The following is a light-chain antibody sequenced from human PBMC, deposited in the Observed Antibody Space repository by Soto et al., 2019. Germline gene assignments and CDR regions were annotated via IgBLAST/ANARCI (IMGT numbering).Light chain of an antibody. CDR3: QQRSDWLPIT. CDR1: QSVGKNY. CDR2: GAS. J-gene: IGKJ5*01. V-gene: IGKV3D-20*02. Sequence: EIVLTQSPGTLSLSPGEGATLSCRASQSVGKNYLAWYQQKSGQAPRLLIHGASNRATGIPERFSGSGSGTDFTLTISSLEPEDFAVYYCQQRSDWLPITFGQGTRLEIK.